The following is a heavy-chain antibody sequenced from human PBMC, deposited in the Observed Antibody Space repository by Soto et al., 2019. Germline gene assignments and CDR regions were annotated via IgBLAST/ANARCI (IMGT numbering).Heavy chain of an antibody. D-gene: IGHD3-10*02. CDR3: VRDYVMDV. J-gene: IGHJ6*02. V-gene: IGHV3-21*01. CDR2: ISTTSTYI. CDR1: GFTFSGDS. Sequence: GSLRLSCAASGFTFSGDSMNWVRQAPGKGLEWVASISTTSTYIYYADSVKGRFTISRDNDKNSLHLQMNSLRAEDTAVYYCVRDYVMDVWGQGTTVTVSS.